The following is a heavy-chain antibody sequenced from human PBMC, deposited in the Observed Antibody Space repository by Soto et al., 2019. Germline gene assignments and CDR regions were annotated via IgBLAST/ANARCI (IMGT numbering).Heavy chain of an antibody. J-gene: IGHJ3*02. D-gene: IGHD3-16*02. CDR2: LYYSRST. CDR1: GGSISSSSYY. Sequence: QLQLQESGPGLVKPSETLSLTCTVSGGSISSSSYYWGWIRQPPGKGLEWIGSLYYSRSTYYNPTLKSRVTISVDTSKNQSFLTLGSVTAADMAVYYCARRSGDYIWGSYRYAFDIWGQETMVTVSS. CDR3: ARRSGDYIWGSYRYAFDI. V-gene: IGHV4-39*01.